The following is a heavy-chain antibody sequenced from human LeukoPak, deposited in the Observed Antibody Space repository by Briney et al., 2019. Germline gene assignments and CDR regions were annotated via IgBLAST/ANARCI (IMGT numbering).Heavy chain of an antibody. CDR1: GGSISSGGYY. V-gene: IGHV4-31*01. D-gene: IGHD4-23*01. CDR3: ARYPVVTKRAFGI. CDR2: IYYSGST. Sequence: PSETLSLTGTVSGGSISSGGYYWSWIRQHPGKGLEWIGYIYYSGSTYYNPSLGRLLTISVDTSKNQVSLKLNSVTAADTPVYYCARYPVVTKRAFGIWGQGTMVTVSS. J-gene: IGHJ3*02.